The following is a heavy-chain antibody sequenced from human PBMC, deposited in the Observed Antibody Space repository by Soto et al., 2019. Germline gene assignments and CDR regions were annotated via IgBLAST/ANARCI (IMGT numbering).Heavy chain of an antibody. CDR2: ISYDGSNK. J-gene: IGHJ3*01. V-gene: IGHV3-30*18. CDR1: GFIFSRYG. D-gene: IGHD3-22*01. CDR3: AKTRLYDNNDYHRDGFDL. Sequence: GGSLRLSCEASGFIFSRYGMHWVRQAPGKGLEWVAVISYDGSNKYYAESVKGRFIISRDKSENTLYLQMDGLRVEDSAIYYCAKTRLYDNNDYHRDGFDLWGPGTVVTVSS.